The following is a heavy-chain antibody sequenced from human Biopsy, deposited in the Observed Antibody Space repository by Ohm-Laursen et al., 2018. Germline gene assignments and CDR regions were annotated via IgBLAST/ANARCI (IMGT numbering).Heavy chain of an antibody. CDR3: ARGEVTFGELIVSLDS. CDR2: VSTYNGNT. D-gene: IGHD3-16*02. Sequence: SVKVSCKGSGYIFTSFGVSWVRRAPGHGLEWMGWVSTYNGNTEYEQKFQDRVTMTTDTSTSTVYMELTSLRSDDTAVYYCARGEVTFGELIVSLDSWGQGTLVTVSS. V-gene: IGHV1-18*01. CDR1: GYIFTSFG. J-gene: IGHJ4*02.